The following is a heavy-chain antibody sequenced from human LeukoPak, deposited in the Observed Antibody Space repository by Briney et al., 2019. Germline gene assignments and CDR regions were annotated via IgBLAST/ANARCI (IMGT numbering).Heavy chain of an antibody. J-gene: IGHJ4*02. CDR3: ARDIDSSGYHY. D-gene: IGHD3-22*01. V-gene: IGHV3-66*01. Sequence: GGSLRLSCAASGFKFNSYAMSWVRQAPGKGLEWVSVIYSGGSTYYADSVKGRFTISRDNSKNTLYLQMNSLRAEDTAVYYCARDIDSSGYHYWGQGTLVTVSS. CDR1: GFKFNSYA. CDR2: IYSGGST.